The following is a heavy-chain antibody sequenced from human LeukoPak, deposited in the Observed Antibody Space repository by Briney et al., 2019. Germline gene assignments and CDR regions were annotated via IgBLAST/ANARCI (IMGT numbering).Heavy chain of an antibody. CDR2: IYSGGST. CDR3: AAHSSGYLGWFDP. V-gene: IGHV3-66*01. D-gene: IGHD3-22*01. CDR1: GFTVSRNY. Sequence: GGSLRLSCVASGFTVSRNYMSWVRQAPGKGLEWVSLIYSGGSTYYADSVKGRFTISRDNSKNTLYVQMNSLRAEDTAVYYCAAHSSGYLGWFDPWGQGTLITVSS. J-gene: IGHJ5*02.